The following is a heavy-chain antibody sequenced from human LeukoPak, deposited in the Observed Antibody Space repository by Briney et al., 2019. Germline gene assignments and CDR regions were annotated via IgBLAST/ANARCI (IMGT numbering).Heavy chain of an antibody. Sequence: GGSLRLSCAASGFTVSSNYMSWVRQAPGRGLEWGSVIYSGGSTYYADSVKGRFTISRDNSKNTLYLQMNSLRAEDTAVYYCARDKTSLGYSYALFDYWGQGTLVTVSS. CDR3: ARDKTSLGYSYALFDY. CDR1: GFTVSSNY. D-gene: IGHD5-18*01. V-gene: IGHV3-53*01. J-gene: IGHJ4*02. CDR2: IYSGGST.